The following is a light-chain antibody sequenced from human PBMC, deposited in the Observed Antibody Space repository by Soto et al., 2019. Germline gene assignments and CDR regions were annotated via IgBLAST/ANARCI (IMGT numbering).Light chain of an antibody. J-gene: IGLJ1*01. V-gene: IGLV2-14*03. CDR1: TGDVGSYNY. Sequence: QSVLTQPASVSGSPGQSIIISGTGTTGDVGSYNYVSWYHHHPGKAPKFMIYDVSNRPSGVSNRFSGSKSGNTASLTISGLQAEDEADYYCSSYTTSGTLVFGSGTKLTVL. CDR3: SSYTTSGTLV. CDR2: DVS.